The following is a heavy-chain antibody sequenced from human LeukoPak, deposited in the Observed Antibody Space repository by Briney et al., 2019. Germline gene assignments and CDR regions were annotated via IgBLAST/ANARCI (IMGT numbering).Heavy chain of an antibody. CDR1: GYTFTGYY. D-gene: IGHD5-18*01. CDR3: ARGLQLWSSDY. CDR2: INPNSGDT. J-gene: IGHJ4*02. V-gene: IGHV1-2*02. Sequence: ASVKVSCKASGYTFTGYYMHWVRQAPGQGLEWMGWINPNSGDTDHAQKFQGRVTMTRDTSISTAYMELSRLRSDDTAVYYCARGLQLWSSDYWGQGTLVTVSS.